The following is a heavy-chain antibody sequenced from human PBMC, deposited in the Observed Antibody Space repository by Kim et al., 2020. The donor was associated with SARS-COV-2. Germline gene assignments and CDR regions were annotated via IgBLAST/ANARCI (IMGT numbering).Heavy chain of an antibody. Sequence: GGSLRLSCAASGFTFSSYAMHWVRQAPGKGLEWVAVISYDGSNKYYADSVKGRFTISRDNSKNTLYLQMNSLRAEDTAVYYCAREGSGSYGNWFDPWGQGTLVTVSS. D-gene: IGHD3-10*01. CDR1: GFTFSSYA. CDR2: ISYDGSNK. CDR3: AREGSGSYGNWFDP. J-gene: IGHJ5*02. V-gene: IGHV3-30*04.